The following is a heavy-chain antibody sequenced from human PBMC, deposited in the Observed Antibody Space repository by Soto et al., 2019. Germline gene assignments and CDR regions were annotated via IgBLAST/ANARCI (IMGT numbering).Heavy chain of an antibody. V-gene: IGHV3-74*01. CDR1: GFTFSSYW. CDR2: INSDGSST. D-gene: IGHD4-17*01. J-gene: IGHJ4*02. Sequence: EVQLVESGGGLVQPGGSLRLSCAASGFTFSSYWMHWVRQAPAKGLVWVSRINSDGSSTSYADSVKGRFTISRDNAKNTLYLQMNSLRAEDTAVYYCARDLPYYGEDFDYWGQGTLVTVSS. CDR3: ARDLPYYGEDFDY.